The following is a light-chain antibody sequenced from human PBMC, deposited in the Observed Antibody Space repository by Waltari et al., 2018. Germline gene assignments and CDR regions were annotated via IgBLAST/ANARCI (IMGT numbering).Light chain of an antibody. CDR1: DIGSKS. Sequence: SYVLTQPPSVSVAPGQTASISCGGNDIGSKSVLWYQQKSGQAPVLVVYDDRYRPSGIPGRFSGSNSGKTATLTISRVDAGDEADYYCQVWDSGSDHYVFGPGTKVTVL. CDR2: DDR. V-gene: IGLV3-21*02. CDR3: QVWDSGSDHYV. J-gene: IGLJ1*01.